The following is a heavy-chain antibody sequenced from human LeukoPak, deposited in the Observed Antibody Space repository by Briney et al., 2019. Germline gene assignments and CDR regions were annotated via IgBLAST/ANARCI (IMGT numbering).Heavy chain of an antibody. CDR3: ARGGIAVAGTDFDY. D-gene: IGHD6-19*01. Sequence: SSETLSLTCTVSGGSISSSSYYWGWIRQPPGKGLEWIGEINHSGSTNYNPSLKSRVTISVDTSKNQFSLKLSSVTAADTAVYYCARGGIAVAGTDFDYWGQGTLVTVSS. CDR1: GGSISSSSYY. J-gene: IGHJ4*02. CDR2: INHSGST. V-gene: IGHV4-39*07.